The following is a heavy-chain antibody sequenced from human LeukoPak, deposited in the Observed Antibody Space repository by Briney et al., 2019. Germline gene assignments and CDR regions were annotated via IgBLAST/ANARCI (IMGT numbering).Heavy chain of an antibody. J-gene: IGHJ5*02. V-gene: IGHV4-39*01. CDR3: ARRKSLQEWFDP. D-gene: IGHD4-11*01. CDR2: IYYSGST. CDR1: GGSISSSSYY. Sequence: PSETLSLTCTVSGGSISSSSYYWGWIRQPPGKGLEWIGSIYYSGSTYYNPSLKSRVTISVDTSKNQFSLKLSSVTAADTAVYYCARRKSLQEWFDPWGQGTLVTVSS.